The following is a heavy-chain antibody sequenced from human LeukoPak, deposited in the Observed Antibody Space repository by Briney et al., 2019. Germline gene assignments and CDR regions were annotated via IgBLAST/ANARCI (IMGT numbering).Heavy chain of an antibody. CDR2: INPNSGGT. CDR3: ARDSNEAVAVPNFDY. V-gene: IGHV1-2*02. Sequence: ASVKVSRKASGYTFTGYYMHWVRQAPGQGLERMGWINPNSGGTNYAQRFQGRVTMTRDTSISTAYMELSRLRSDDTAVYYCARDSNEAVAVPNFDYWGQGTLVTVYS. CDR1: GYTFTGYY. J-gene: IGHJ4*02. D-gene: IGHD6-19*01.